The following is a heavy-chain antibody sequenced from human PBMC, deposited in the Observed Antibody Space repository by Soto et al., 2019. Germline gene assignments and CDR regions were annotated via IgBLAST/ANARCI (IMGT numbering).Heavy chain of an antibody. Sequence: QVPLVQSGAEVKKPGASVKVSCKASGYTFTSYDINWVRQATGQGLEWMGWMNPNSGNTGYAQKFQGRVTMTRNTSISTAYMELSSLRSEDTAVYYCARLLFDYYYYYYMDVWGKGTTVTVSS. CDR3: ARLLFDYYYYYYMDV. J-gene: IGHJ6*03. D-gene: IGHD2-21*01. V-gene: IGHV1-8*01. CDR2: MNPNSGNT. CDR1: GYTFTSYD.